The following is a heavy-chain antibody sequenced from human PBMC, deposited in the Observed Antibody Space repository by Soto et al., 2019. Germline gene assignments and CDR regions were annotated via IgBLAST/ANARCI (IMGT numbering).Heavy chain of an antibody. CDR3: AREKNVGYSSGWLGY. CDR2: IWYDGNNK. J-gene: IGHJ4*02. V-gene: IGHV3-33*01. Sequence: ESGGGVVQPGRSLRLSCAASGFTFSSYGMHWVRQAPGKGLEWVAAIWYDGNNKYYADSVKGRITISRDISENTVYLQMNSLRAEDTAVYYCAREKNVGYSSGWLGYWGQGTLVTVSS. CDR1: GFTFSSYG. D-gene: IGHD6-19*01.